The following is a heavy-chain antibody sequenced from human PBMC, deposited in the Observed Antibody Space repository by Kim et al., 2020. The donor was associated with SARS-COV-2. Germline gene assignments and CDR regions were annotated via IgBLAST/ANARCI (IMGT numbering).Heavy chain of an antibody. Sequence: ASVKVSCKASGYTFTSYYMHWVRQAPGQGLEWMGIINPSGGSTSYAQKFQGRVTMTRDTSTSTVYMELSSLRSEDTAVYYCARGDYTGPLAVAGTPFDYWGQGTLVTVSS. V-gene: IGHV1-46*01. CDR1: GYTFTSYY. CDR2: INPSGGST. CDR3: ARGDYTGPLAVAGTPFDY. J-gene: IGHJ4*02. D-gene: IGHD6-19*01.